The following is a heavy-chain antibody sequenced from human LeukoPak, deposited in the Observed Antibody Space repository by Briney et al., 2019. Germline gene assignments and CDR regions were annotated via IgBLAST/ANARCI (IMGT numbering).Heavy chain of an antibody. V-gene: IGHV1-69*13. Sequence: SVKVSCKASGGTFSSYAISWVRQAPGQGLEWMGGIIPIFGTANYAQKFQGGVTITADESTSTAYMELSSLRSEDTAVYYCARVSAIVGATSIDYWGQGTLVTVSS. CDR2: IIPIFGTA. CDR1: GGTFSSYA. D-gene: IGHD1-26*01. J-gene: IGHJ4*02. CDR3: ARVSAIVGATSIDY.